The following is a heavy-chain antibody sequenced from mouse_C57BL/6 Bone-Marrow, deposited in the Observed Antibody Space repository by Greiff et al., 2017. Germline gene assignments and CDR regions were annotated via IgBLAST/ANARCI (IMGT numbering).Heavy chain of an antibody. D-gene: IGHD4-1*01. Sequence: EVNLVESGGDLVKPGGSLKLSCAASGFTFSSYGMSWVRQTPDKRLEWVATISSGGSYTYYPDSVKGRFTISRDNAKNTLYLQMSSLKSEDTAMYYCARLQTGTAWFAYWGQGTLVTVSA. CDR1: GFTFSSYG. V-gene: IGHV5-6*01. CDR3: ARLQTGTAWFAY. CDR2: ISSGGSYT. J-gene: IGHJ3*01.